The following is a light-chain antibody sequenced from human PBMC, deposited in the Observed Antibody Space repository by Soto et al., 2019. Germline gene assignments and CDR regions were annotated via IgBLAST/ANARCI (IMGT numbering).Light chain of an antibody. CDR3: HQHNNWPSA. V-gene: IGKV3-15*01. CDR2: SAS. J-gene: IGKJ2*01. Sequence: EIVMTQSPATLSVSLGERATLSCRASQSVSINLAWYQQKPGQAPRLLIYSASTRATGIPARFSGSGSGTDFTLTISSLQSEDFAVYYCHQHNNWPSAFGQGTKLEI. CDR1: QSVSIN.